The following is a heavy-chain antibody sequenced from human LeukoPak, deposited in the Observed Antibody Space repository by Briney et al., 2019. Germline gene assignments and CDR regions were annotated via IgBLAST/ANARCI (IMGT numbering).Heavy chain of an antibody. Sequence: ASVKVSCKASGYTFTSYAMNWVRQAPGQGLGWMGWINTNTGNPTYAQGFTGRFVFSLDTSVSTAYLQISSLKAEDTAVYYCARDREHNWNDGDFDYWGQGTLVTVSS. CDR2: INTNTGNP. CDR3: ARDREHNWNDGDFDY. D-gene: IGHD1-1*01. V-gene: IGHV7-4-1*02. J-gene: IGHJ4*02. CDR1: GYTFTSYA.